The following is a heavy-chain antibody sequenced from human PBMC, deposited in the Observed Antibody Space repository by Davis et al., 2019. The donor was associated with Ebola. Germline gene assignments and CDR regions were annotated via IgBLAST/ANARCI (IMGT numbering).Heavy chain of an antibody. J-gene: IGHJ6*02. CDR1: GFTFSSYA. D-gene: IGHD4-17*01. CDR2: ISYDGSNK. V-gene: IGHV3-30-3*01. Sequence: GESLKISCAASGFTFSSYAMHWVRQAPGKGLEWVAVISYDGSNKYYADSVKGRFTISRDNSKNTLYLQMNSLRAGDTAVYYCARSYGRYYYYGMDVWGQGTTVTVSS. CDR3: ARSYGRYYYYGMDV.